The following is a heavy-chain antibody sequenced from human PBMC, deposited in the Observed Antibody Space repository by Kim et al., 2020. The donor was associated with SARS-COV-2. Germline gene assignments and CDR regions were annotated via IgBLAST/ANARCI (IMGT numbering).Heavy chain of an antibody. CDR2: IGSDGTSS. V-gene: IGHV3-64*01. J-gene: IGHJ4*02. CDR3: ARGTLEIATLLDY. CDR1: GFAFSDHG. Sequence: GGSLRLSCAASGFAFSDHGMHWVRQAPGKGLEHVSAIGSDGTSSYYARSVRGRFTISRDNSKKTLYLQLGSLRPEDMAVYYCARGTLEIATLLDYLCQGT. D-gene: IGHD2-21*01.